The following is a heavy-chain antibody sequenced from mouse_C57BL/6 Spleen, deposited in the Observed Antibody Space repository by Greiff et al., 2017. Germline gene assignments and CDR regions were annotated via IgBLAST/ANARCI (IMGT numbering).Heavy chain of an antibody. Sequence: QVQLQQSGAELARPGASVKLSCKASGYTFTSYGISWVKQRTGQGLEWIGEIYPRSGNTYYNEKFKGKATLTADKSSSTAYMELRSLTSEDSAVYFCERDYYYGSSPSYYFDYGGQGTTLTVSS. D-gene: IGHD1-1*01. CDR3: ERDYYYGSSPSYYFDY. CDR2: IYPRSGNT. J-gene: IGHJ2*01. V-gene: IGHV1-81*01. CDR1: GYTFTSYG.